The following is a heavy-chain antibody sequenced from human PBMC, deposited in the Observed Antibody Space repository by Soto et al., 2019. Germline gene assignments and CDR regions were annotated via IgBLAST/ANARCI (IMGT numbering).Heavy chain of an antibody. D-gene: IGHD6-6*01. CDR1: GGSISSYY. J-gene: IGHJ6*02. V-gene: IGHV4-59*01. Sequence: LSLTCTVSGGSISSYYRSWIRQPPGKGLEWIGYIYYSGSTNYNPSLKSRVTISVDTSKNQFSLKLSSVTAADTAVYYCARDSAIAARPDYYYGMDVWGQGTTVTVSS. CDR2: IYYSGST. CDR3: ARDSAIAARPDYYYGMDV.